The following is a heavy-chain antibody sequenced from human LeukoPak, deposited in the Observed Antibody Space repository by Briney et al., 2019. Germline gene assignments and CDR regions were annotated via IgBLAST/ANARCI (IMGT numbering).Heavy chain of an antibody. Sequence: QPGGSLRLSCAASGFTFSSYWMHWVRQAPGKGLVWVARTNSDGSYTDYADSVKGRFIISRDNAKNTLYLQMNSLRAEDTAVYYCHLVAAAGPNYWGQGTLVTVSS. CDR1: GFTFSSYW. CDR2: TNSDGSYT. V-gene: IGHV3-74*01. J-gene: IGHJ4*02. CDR3: HLVAAAGPNY. D-gene: IGHD6-13*01.